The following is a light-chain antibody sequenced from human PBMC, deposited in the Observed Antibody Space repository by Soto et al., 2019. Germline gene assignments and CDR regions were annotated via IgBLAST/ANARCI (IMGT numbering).Light chain of an antibody. Sequence: DVQVTQSPSFVSASVGDRVTITCRASQGIGTWLAWYQQKPGADPNLLISGASNLESGVPARFSGSGLGTHFTFTIVSLQPEDSATYYCQQTNSFPITFGQGTRLEI. V-gene: IGKV1D-12*01. CDR1: QGIGTW. CDR2: GAS. J-gene: IGKJ5*01. CDR3: QQTNSFPIT.